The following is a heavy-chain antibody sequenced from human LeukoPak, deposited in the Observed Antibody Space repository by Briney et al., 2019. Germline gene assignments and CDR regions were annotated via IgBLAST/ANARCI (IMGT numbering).Heavy chain of an antibody. CDR2: IRYDGSNK. D-gene: IGHD3-22*01. Sequence: GGSLRLSCAASGFTFSSYGMHWVRQAPGKGLEWVAFIRYDGSNKYYADSVKGRFTISRDNSKNTLYLQMNGLRAEDTAVYYCAKEPPGYYYDSSGYGLGIFDYWGQGTLVTVSS. CDR3: AKEPPGYYYDSSGYGLGIFDY. CDR1: GFTFSSYG. V-gene: IGHV3-30*02. J-gene: IGHJ4*02.